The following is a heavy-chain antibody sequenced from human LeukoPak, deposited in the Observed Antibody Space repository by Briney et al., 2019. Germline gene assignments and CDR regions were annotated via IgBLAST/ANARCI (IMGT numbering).Heavy chain of an antibody. CDR1: GGSFSGYY. J-gene: IGHJ4*02. V-gene: IGHV4-34*01. Sequence: PSETLSLTCAVYGGSFSGYYWSWIRQPPGKGLEWIGEINHSGSTNYNPSLKSRVTISVDTSKNQFSLKLSSVTAADTAVYYCARRDSGYDPFDYWGQGNLVTVSS. CDR2: INHSGST. CDR3: ARRDSGYDPFDY. D-gene: IGHD5-12*01.